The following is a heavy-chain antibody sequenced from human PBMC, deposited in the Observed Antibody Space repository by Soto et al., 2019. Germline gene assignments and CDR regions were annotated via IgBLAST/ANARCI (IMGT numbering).Heavy chain of an antibody. CDR2: ISGSGGST. J-gene: IGHJ4*02. D-gene: IGHD2-15*01. Sequence: EAQLLESGGGLVQPGGSLRLSCAASGFTFSSYAMSWVRQAPGKGLEWVSAISGSGGSTYYADSVKGRFTISRDNSKNTLYLQMNSLRAEDTAVYYCAKILFAVAATFHYFDYWGQGTLVTVSS. CDR3: AKILFAVAATFHYFDY. V-gene: IGHV3-23*01. CDR1: GFTFSSYA.